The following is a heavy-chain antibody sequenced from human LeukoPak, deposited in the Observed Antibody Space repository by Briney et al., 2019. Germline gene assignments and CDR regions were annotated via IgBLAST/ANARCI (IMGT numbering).Heavy chain of an antibody. CDR2: IYHSVST. Sequence: SETLSLTCTVSGYSISSDYYWVWLRQPPGKGLEWIGSIYHSVSTYYHPSLKSRVTISVDTSKNPFSLKLSSVSAADTAAYYCASTFRLLDAFYAWGQGTTVTASS. CDR1: GYSISSDYY. D-gene: IGHD2/OR15-2a*01. V-gene: IGHV4-38-2*02. CDR3: ASTFRLLDAFYA. J-gene: IGHJ3*01.